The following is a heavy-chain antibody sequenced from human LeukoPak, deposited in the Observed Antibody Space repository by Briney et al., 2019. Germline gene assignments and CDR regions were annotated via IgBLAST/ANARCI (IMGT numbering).Heavy chain of an antibody. CDR1: GFTFGNYV. J-gene: IGHJ4*02. CDR2: ISGDDYSS. D-gene: IGHD6-19*01. Sequence: PGGSLRLXCAASGFTFGNYVMHWVRQTPGKGLEWVALISGDDYSSFYADSVRGRFTISRDNSKNSLYLQMNSLRTEDAALYYCAKPGLAVAGPQYFFDSWGQGTLVTVSS. V-gene: IGHV3-43*02. CDR3: AKPGLAVAGPQYFFDS.